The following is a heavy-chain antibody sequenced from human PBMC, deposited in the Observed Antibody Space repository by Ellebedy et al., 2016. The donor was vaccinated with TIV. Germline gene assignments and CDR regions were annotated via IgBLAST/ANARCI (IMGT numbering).Heavy chain of an antibody. V-gene: IGHV4-61*01. CDR1: GGPVSSGSYY. CDR3: VGYCSSTSCLHTTDYFDY. CDR2: IYYSGST. D-gene: IGHD2-2*01. J-gene: IGHJ4*02. Sequence: SETLSLXXTVSGGPVSSGSYYWSWIRQPPGKGLEWIGYIYYSGSTNYNPSLKSRVTISVDTSKNQFSLKLSSVTAADTAVYYCVGYCSSTSCLHTTDYFDYWGQGTLVTVSS.